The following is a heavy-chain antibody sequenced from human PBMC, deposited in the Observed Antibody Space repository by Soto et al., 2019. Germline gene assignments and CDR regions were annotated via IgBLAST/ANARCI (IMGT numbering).Heavy chain of an antibody. D-gene: IGHD3-10*01. V-gene: IGHV4-30-4*01. CDR3: ARAGEYYYGRMDV. J-gene: IGHJ6*02. Sequence: PSETLSLTCTVSGGSISSGDYYWSWIRQPPGKGLEWIGYIYYSGSTYYNPSLKSRVTISVDTSKNQFSLKLSSVTAADTAVYYCARAGEYYYGRMDVWGQGTTVTVSS. CDR2: IYYSGST. CDR1: GGSISSGDYY.